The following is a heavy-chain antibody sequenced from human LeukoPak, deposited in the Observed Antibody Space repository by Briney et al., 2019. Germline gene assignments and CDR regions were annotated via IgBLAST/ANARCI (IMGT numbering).Heavy chain of an antibody. D-gene: IGHD5-12*01. Sequence: ASVKVSCKASGYTFTGYYMHWVRQAPGQGLEWMGWINPNSGGTNYAQKLQGRVTMTTDTSTSTAYMELSSLRSEDTAVYYCARVGWLRPLVEVGDYWGQGTLVTVSS. J-gene: IGHJ4*02. CDR3: ARVGWLRPLVEVGDY. CDR2: INPNSGGT. V-gene: IGHV1-2*02. CDR1: GYTFTGYY.